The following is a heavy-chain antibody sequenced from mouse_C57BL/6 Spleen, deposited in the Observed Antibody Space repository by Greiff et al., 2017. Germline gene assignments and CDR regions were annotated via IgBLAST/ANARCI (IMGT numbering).Heavy chain of an antibody. CDR3: TRFHDYDGAWFAY. Sequence: QVQLKESGAELVRPGASVTLSCKASGYTFTDYEMHWVKQTPVHGLEWIGAIDPETGGTAYNQKFKGKAILTADKSSSTAYMELRSLTSEDSAVYYCTRFHDYDGAWFAYWGQGTLVTVSA. CDR2: IDPETGGT. V-gene: IGHV1-15*01. D-gene: IGHD2-4*01. J-gene: IGHJ3*01. CDR1: GYTFTDYE.